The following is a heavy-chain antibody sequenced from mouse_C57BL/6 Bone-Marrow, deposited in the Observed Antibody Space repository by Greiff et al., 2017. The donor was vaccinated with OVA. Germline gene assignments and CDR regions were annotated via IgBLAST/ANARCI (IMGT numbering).Heavy chain of an antibody. CDR3: ARVGFAY. CDR1: GYTFTSYG. Sequence: VQLQEPGPELVKPGASVKLSCKASGYTFTSYGINWVKQRPGQGLEWIGWIYPSDGSTKYNEKFMGKATLTVDTSSSTAYMGLHSLASEDSAIYIFARVGFAYWGQGTLVTVSA. CDR2: IYPSDGST. J-gene: IGHJ3*01. V-gene: IGHV1-85*01.